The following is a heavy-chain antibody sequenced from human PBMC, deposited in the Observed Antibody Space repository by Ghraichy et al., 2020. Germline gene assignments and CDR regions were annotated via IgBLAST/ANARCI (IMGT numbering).Heavy chain of an antibody. V-gene: IGHV3-48*03. J-gene: IGHJ6*02. D-gene: IGHD2-2*01. CDR2: ISSSGSTI. CDR3: ARDHCSSTSCPDTYYYGMDV. Sequence: GESLNISCAASGFTFSSYEMNWVRQAPGKGLEWVSYISSSGSTIYYADSVKGRFTISRDNAKNSLYLQMNSLRAEDTAVYYCARDHCSSTSCPDTYYYGMDVWGQGTTVTVSS. CDR1: GFTFSSYE.